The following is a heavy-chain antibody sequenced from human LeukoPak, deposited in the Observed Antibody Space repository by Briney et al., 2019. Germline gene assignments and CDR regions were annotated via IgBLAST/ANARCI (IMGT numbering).Heavy chain of an antibody. Sequence: GGSLRLSCAASGFTFSSYSMNWVRQAPGKGLEWVANIKQDGSEKYYVDSVKGRFTISRDNAKNSLYLQMNSLRAEDTAVYYCARDPSVVTAPTWFDPWGQGTLVTVSS. CDR2: IKQDGSEK. J-gene: IGHJ5*02. CDR1: GFTFSSYS. V-gene: IGHV3-7*01. D-gene: IGHD2-21*02. CDR3: ARDPSVVTAPTWFDP.